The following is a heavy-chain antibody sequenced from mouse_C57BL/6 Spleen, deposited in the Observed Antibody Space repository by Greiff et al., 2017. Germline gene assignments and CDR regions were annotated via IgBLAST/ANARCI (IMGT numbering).Heavy chain of an antibody. V-gene: IGHV1-64*01. CDR1: GYTFTSYW. J-gene: IGHJ4*01. CDR3: ARFISYMDY. CDR2: IHPNSSST. Sequence: VQLQQPGAELVKPGASVKLSCKASGYTFTSYWMHWVKQRPGQGLEWIGMIHPNSSSTNYNEKFKRKATLTVDKSSSTTYMQLSSLTSEDSAVYYCARFISYMDYWGQGTSVTVSS. D-gene: IGHD1-2*01.